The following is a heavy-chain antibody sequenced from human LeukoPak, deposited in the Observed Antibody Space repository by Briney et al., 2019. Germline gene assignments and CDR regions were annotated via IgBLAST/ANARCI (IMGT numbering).Heavy chain of an antibody. CDR1: GFTFTSYA. CDR3: ARDLSILWTLGAFDI. Sequence: GGSLRLSCAASGFTFTSYAMSWVRQAPGKGLEWVSRINTDGSSTSYADSVKGRFTISRDNAKNTLYLQMNSLRAEDTAVYYCARDLSILWTLGAFDIWGQGTMVTVSS. CDR2: INTDGSST. J-gene: IGHJ3*02. D-gene: IGHD2-21*01. V-gene: IGHV3-74*01.